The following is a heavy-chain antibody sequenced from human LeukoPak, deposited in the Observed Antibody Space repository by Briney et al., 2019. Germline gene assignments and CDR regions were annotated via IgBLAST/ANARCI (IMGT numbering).Heavy chain of an antibody. D-gene: IGHD6-13*01. CDR3: ANSIAAAGTAFDY. CDR1: GGTFSSYA. V-gene: IGHV1-69*04. Sequence: SVKVSCKASGGTFSSYAISWVRQAPGQGLEWMGRIIPILGIANYAQKFQGRVTITADKSTSTAYMELSSLRSEDTAVYYCANSIAAAGTAFDYWGQGTLVTVSS. CDR2: IIPILGIA. J-gene: IGHJ4*02.